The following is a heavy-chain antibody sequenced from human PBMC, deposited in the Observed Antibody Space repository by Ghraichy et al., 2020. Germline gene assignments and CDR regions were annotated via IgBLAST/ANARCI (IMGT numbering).Heavy chain of an antibody. V-gene: IGHV6-1*01. CDR2: TYYRSKWYN. D-gene: IGHD3-22*01. CDR3: ARVSPTAYDTNWFDP. CDR1: GDSVSSNSAA. Sequence: SETLSLTCAISGDSVSSNSAAWNWIRQSPSRGLEWLGRTYYRSKWYNDYAVSVKSRITINPDTSKNQFSLQLNSVTPEDTAVYYCARVSPTAYDTNWFDPWGQGTLVTVSS. J-gene: IGHJ5*02.